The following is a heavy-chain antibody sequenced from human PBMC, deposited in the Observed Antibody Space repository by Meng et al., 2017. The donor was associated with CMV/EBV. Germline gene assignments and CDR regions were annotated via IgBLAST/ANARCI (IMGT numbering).Heavy chain of an antibody. CDR1: GYTFTGYY. V-gene: IGHV1-2*02. CDR2: INPNSGGT. D-gene: IGHD3-9*01. CDR3: AIKTGVTTFGGEGWFDP. Sequence: ASVKVSCKASGYTFTGYYMHWVRQAPGQGLEWMGWINPNSGGTNYAQKFQGRVTMTRDTSISTAYMELSRLRSDDTAVYYCAIKTGVTTFGGEGWFDPCGQGTLVPSPQ. J-gene: IGHJ5*02.